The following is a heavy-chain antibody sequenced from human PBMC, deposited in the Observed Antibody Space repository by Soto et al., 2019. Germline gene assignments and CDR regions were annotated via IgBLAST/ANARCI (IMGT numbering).Heavy chain of an antibody. J-gene: IGHJ3*02. V-gene: IGHV4-39*01. CDR1: GGFISGSTFY. Sequence: QLQLQESGPRLVKPSETLSLTCSVSGGFISGSTFYWGFIRQTPGKGLEWIASVYHIGTTYHNPSLESRVTISVATSTNQFALKLNSVTAADTALYCCARHEFYKEAFDIWGQGTMVSVSS. CDR3: ARHEFYKEAFDI. D-gene: IGHD1-20*01. CDR2: VYHIGTT.